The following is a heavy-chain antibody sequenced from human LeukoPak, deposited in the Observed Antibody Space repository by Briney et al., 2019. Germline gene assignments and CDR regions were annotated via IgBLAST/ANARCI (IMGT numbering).Heavy chain of an antibody. CDR2: ISSSGSTI. D-gene: IGHD4-17*01. CDR1: GFTFSSYE. Sequence: GGSLRLSCAASGFTFSSYEMNWVRQAPGKGLEGVSYISSSGSTIYYADSVKGRFTISRDNAKNSLYLQMNSLRAEDTAVYYCARVIPRDDYGDYVSGAFDIWGQGTMVTVSS. J-gene: IGHJ3*02. CDR3: ARVIPRDDYGDYVSGAFDI. V-gene: IGHV3-48*03.